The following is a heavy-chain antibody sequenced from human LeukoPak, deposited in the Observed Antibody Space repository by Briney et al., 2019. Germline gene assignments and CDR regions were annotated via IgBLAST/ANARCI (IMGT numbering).Heavy chain of an antibody. CDR3: ARGGLLGELPR. J-gene: IGHJ4*02. CDR1: GFTFSSYS. V-gene: IGHV3-48*04. D-gene: IGHD3-10*01. CDR2: ISSSSSTI. Sequence: GGSLRLSCAASGFTFSSYSLNWVRQAPGKGLEWVSYISSSSSTIYYADSVTGRFTISRDNAKNSLFLQMNSLRAEDTAVYYCARGGLLGELPRWGQGTLVTVSS.